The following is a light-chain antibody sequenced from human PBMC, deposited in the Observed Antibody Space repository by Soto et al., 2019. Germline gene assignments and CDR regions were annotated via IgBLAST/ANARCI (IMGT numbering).Light chain of an antibody. CDR1: QDIYSY. V-gene: IGKV1-39*01. J-gene: IGKJ1*01. CDR2: VSS. Sequence: DIQMTQSPLSLSASVGERVTITCRASQDIYSYVNWYQQMPGKAPRLLIYVSSRLQNGVPSRFSGRGFGTEFTLTISSLQLEDFATYSCQQSHTIPWTFGQGTKVEFK. CDR3: QQSHTIPWT.